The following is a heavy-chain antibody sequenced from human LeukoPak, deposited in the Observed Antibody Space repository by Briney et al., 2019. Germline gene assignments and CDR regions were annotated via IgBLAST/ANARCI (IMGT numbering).Heavy chain of an antibody. CDR3: ARGRYVATRGGGAAGFLDY. D-gene: IGHD6-13*01. Sequence: PSETLSLTCTVSGDSISSSRSYWRWVRQPPGKGLEWIGEINHSGSTNYNPSLKSRVTISVDTSQNQFSLRLSSVTAADTAVYYCARGRYVATRGGGAAGFLDYWGQGTLVTVST. V-gene: IGHV4-39*07. J-gene: IGHJ4*02. CDR1: GDSISSSRSY. CDR2: INHSGST.